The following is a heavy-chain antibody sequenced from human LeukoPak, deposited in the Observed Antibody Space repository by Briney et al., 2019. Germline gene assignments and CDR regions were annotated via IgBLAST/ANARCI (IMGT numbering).Heavy chain of an antibody. CDR1: GYNFTIYW. CDR2: IYPGDSDT. J-gene: IGHJ5*02. Sequence: GESLKISCKGSGYNFTIYWIGWVRQMPGKGLEWMGIIYPGDSDTRYSPSFQGQVTISADKSISTAYLQWNSLKASDSAMYYCARRPSGSGLGFDPWGQGTLVTVSS. CDR3: ARRPSGSGLGFDP. V-gene: IGHV5-51*01. D-gene: IGHD3-10*01.